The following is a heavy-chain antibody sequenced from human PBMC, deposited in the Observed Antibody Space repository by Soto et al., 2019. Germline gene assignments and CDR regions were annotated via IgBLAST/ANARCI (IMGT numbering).Heavy chain of an antibody. CDR1: GYSFSNYW. Sequence: GDSLKISCQASGYSFSNYWIGWVRQMPGKGLEWMGIIFPGDSDTRYSPSFEGQVIISADRSISTAYLQWNSLKASDTAIYYCPKLTGDDQLILPGDNFFESWGPGALVTVSS. J-gene: IGHJ5*01. CDR2: IFPGDSDT. V-gene: IGHV5-51*01. D-gene: IGHD2-15*01. CDR3: PKLTGDDQLILPGDNFFES.